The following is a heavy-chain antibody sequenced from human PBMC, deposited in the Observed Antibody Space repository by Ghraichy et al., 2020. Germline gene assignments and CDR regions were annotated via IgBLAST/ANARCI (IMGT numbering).Heavy chain of an antibody. CDR2: INHSGST. CDR3: ARGPLWFGEFDP. D-gene: IGHD3-10*01. Sequence: SENLSLTCAVYGGSFSGYYWSWIRQPPGKGLEWIGEINHSGSTNYNPSLKSRVTISVDTSKNQFSLKLSSVTAADTAVYYCARGPLWFGEFDPWGQGTLVTVSS. CDR1: GGSFSGYY. V-gene: IGHV4-34*01. J-gene: IGHJ5*02.